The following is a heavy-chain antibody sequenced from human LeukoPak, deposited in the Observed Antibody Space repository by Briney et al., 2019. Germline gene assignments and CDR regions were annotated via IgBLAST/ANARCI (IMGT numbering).Heavy chain of an antibody. J-gene: IGHJ3*01. V-gene: IGHV3-23*01. CDR3: AKAFRIVGIGNPDDAFDV. CDR1: GFTFSSYT. D-gene: IGHD1-26*01. Sequence: GGTLGLSCAASGFTFSSYTMTWVRQAPGKGLEWVSGISSSGDSTYYADSVKGRFTISRDNSKNTLHLQMNSLRAEDTAVYYCAKAFRIVGIGNPDDAFDVWGQGTVVTVS. CDR2: ISSSGDST.